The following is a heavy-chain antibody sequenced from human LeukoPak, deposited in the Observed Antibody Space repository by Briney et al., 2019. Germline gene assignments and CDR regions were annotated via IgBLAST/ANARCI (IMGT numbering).Heavy chain of an antibody. CDR3: ARKTGTTGEAFDY. J-gene: IGHJ4*02. CDR1: GFTFSNFW. V-gene: IGHV3-7*03. CDR2: IKVDGSEK. D-gene: IGHD1-1*01. Sequence: EGSLRLSCAASGFTFSNFWMSWVRQAPGKGLEWVANIKVDGSEKYYVDSVKGRFTISRDNAENSLYLQMNSLRAEDTAVYYCARKTGTTGEAFDYWGQGTQVTVSS.